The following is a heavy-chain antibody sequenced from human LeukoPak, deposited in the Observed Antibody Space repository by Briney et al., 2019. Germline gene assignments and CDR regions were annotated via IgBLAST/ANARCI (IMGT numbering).Heavy chain of an antibody. Sequence: GESLNISCKASGYNFLSYWIGWVRQKPGKGLEWMGTIYPPDSDTTYNPSFEGQVTISADSSIRTASLQWSSLKASDTAIYYCARRPWLHQRFNVFDVWGPGTMVIVSS. J-gene: IGHJ3*01. CDR3: ARRPWLHQRFNVFDV. V-gene: IGHV5-51*01. D-gene: IGHD5-24*01. CDR1: GYNFLSYW. CDR2: IYPPDSDT.